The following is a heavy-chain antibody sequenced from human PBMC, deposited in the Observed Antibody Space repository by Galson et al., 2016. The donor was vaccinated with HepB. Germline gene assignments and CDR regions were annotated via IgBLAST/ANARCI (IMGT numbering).Heavy chain of an antibody. V-gene: IGHV3-23*01. CDR1: GSTFTSYA. D-gene: IGHD5-18*01. CDR3: ARAWIHLYDLDY. CDR2: ITGSGAGT. J-gene: IGHJ4*02. Sequence: SLRLSCAASGSTFTSYAMSWVRQAPGKGLEWVSGITGSGAGTYYADSVKGRFTISRDNSKNTLYLQMNSLRAEDTAVYYCARAWIHLYDLDYWGQGALVTVSS.